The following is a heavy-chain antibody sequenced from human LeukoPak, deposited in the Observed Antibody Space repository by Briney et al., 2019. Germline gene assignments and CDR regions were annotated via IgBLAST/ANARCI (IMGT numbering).Heavy chain of an antibody. J-gene: IGHJ4*02. CDR2: IYYSGST. V-gene: IGHV4-39*01. CDR3: ARTVVNYLDY. Sequence: SEALSLTCTVSGGSISSSSYYWGWIRQPPGKGLEWIGSIYYSGSTYYNPSLKSRVTISVDTSKNQFSLKLSSVTAADTAVYYCARTVVNYLDYWGQGTLVTVSS. CDR1: GGSISSSSYY.